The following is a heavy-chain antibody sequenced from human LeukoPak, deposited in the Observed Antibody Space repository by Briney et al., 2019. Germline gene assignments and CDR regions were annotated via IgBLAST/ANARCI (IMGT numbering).Heavy chain of an antibody. CDR3: ARGAGYYDFWSGYYSYYYMDV. J-gene: IGHJ6*03. Sequence: LETLSLTCTVSGYSISSGYYWGWIRQPPGKGLEWFGSIYHSGSTYYNPSLKSRVTISVDTSKNLFSLKLSSVTAADTAVYYCARGAGYYDFWSGYYSYYYMDVWGKGTTVTVSS. CDR2: IYHSGST. D-gene: IGHD3-3*01. CDR1: GYSISSGYY. V-gene: IGHV4-38-2*02.